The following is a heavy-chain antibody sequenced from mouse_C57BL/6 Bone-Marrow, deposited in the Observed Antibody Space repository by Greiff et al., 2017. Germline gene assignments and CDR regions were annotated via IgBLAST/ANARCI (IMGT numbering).Heavy chain of an antibody. D-gene: IGHD2-3*01. V-gene: IGHV14-4*01. J-gene: IGHJ3*01. CDR2: IDPENGDT. CDR3: THDGYFSWFAY. CDR1: GFNIKDYY. Sequence: EVQLQQSGAELVRPGASVKLSCTASGFNIKDYYMHWVKQRPEQGLEWIGWIDPENGDTEYASKFQGKATITADTSSNTAYLQLSSLTSEDTAVYYCTHDGYFSWFAYWGQGTLVTVSA.